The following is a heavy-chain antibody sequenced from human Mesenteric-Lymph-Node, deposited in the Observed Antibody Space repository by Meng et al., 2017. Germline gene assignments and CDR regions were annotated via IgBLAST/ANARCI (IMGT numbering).Heavy chain of an antibody. D-gene: IGHD6-13*01. Sequence: GESLKISCAASGFTFSSYEMNWVRQAPGKGLEWVSYISSSGSTIYYADSVKGRFTISRDNASNSLYLQMNSLRAEDTAVYYCARGSGAAGPHYYYYGMDVWGQGTTVTVS. CDR1: GFTFSSYE. CDR2: ISSSGSTI. J-gene: IGHJ6*02. V-gene: IGHV3-48*03. CDR3: ARGSGAAGPHYYYYGMDV.